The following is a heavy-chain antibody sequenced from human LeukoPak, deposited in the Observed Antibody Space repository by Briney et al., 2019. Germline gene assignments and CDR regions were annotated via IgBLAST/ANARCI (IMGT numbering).Heavy chain of an antibody. D-gene: IGHD5-12*01. V-gene: IGHV4-38-2*02. J-gene: IGHJ6*02. Sequence: SETLSLTCTVSGYSISSGYYWGWIRQPPGKGLEWIGSIYHSGSTYYNPSLKSRVTISVDTSKNQFSLKLSSVTAADTAVYYCARDRDGYSGYVGMDVWGQGTTVTVS. CDR2: IYHSGST. CDR1: GYSISSGYY. CDR3: ARDRDGYSGYVGMDV.